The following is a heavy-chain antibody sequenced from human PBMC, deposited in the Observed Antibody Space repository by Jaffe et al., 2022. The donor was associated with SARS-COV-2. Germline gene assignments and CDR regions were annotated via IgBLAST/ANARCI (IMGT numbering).Heavy chain of an antibody. CDR1: GFSLSTSGVG. J-gene: IGHJ4*02. CDR3: AHIVWYYYDSSGYFDY. Sequence: QITLKESGPTLVKPTQTLTLTCTFSGFSLSTSGVGVGWIRQPPGKALEWLALIYWDDDKRYSPSLKSRLTITKDTSKNQVVLTMTNMDPVDTATYYCAHIVWYYYDSSGYFDYWGQGTLVTVSS. V-gene: IGHV2-5*02. CDR2: IYWDDDK. D-gene: IGHD3-22*01.